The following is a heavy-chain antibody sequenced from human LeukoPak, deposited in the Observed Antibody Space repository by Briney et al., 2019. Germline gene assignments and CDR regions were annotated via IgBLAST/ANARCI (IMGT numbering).Heavy chain of an antibody. D-gene: IGHD5-12*01. J-gene: IGHJ4*02. V-gene: IGHV3-23*01. CDR3: AKGAYDYIEMGYFDS. Sequence: PGGSLRLSCAASGFTSTNYAMNWVRQAPGKGLEWVSILIGSNGATDYADSVKGRYTISRDNSKNTLYLQTNSLRAEDTAIYYCAKGAYDYIEMGYFDSWGRGTLVTVSS. CDR1: GFTSTNYA. CDR2: LIGSNGAT.